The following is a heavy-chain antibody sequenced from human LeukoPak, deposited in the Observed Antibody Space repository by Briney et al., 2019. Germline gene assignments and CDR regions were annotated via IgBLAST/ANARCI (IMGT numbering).Heavy chain of an antibody. CDR2: INPNSGGT. CDR1: GYTFTGYY. J-gene: IGHJ4*02. CDR3: ARDGGGLNDIHADY. D-gene: IGHD3-9*01. Sequence: GASVKLSCKASGYTFTGYYMHWVRQAPGQGLEWMGWINPNSGGTNYAQKFQGRGTMTSDTSISTAYMELSRLRSDDTAVYYCARDGGGLNDIHADYWGQGTLVTVSS. V-gene: IGHV1-2*02.